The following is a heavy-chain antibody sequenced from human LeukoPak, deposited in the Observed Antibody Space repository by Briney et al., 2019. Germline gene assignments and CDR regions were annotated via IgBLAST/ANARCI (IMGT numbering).Heavy chain of an antibody. Sequence: GASVKVFCKASGGTFSSYAISWVRQAPGQGLEWMGGIIPIFGTANYAQKFQGRVTITADKSTSTAYMELSSLRSEDTAVYYCARGTFGGVIAFAPSFDYWGQGTLVTVSS. V-gene: IGHV1-69*06. CDR1: GGTFSSYA. D-gene: IGHD3-16*02. CDR2: IIPIFGTA. J-gene: IGHJ4*02. CDR3: ARGTFGGVIAFAPSFDY.